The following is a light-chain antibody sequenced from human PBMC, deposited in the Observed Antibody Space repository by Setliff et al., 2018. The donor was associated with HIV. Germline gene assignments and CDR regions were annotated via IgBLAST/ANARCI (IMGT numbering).Light chain of an antibody. CDR3: ASYAGVGVHDIYV. CDR2: ELS. V-gene: IGLV2-8*01. CDR1: SSDIGSHNH. J-gene: IGLJ1*01. Sequence: QSVLTQPPSASGSPGQSVAISCTGTSSDIGSHNHVSWYQQYPGKAPKLMIYELSQRPSGVPDRFSGSKSGNTASLTASGLQAEDEADYYCASYAGVGVHDIYVFGTGTKVTVL.